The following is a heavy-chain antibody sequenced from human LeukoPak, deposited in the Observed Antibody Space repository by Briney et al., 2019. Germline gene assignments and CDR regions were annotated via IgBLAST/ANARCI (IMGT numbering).Heavy chain of an antibody. V-gene: IGHV3-15*01. CDR3: TTRRQDGW. Sequence: GGSLRLSCVGSGFTFSDAWMSWVREAPGKGLEWVGRIKSKSDGGTIDYAAPVKGRFTISRDDSRNTLYLQMNSLKTEDTAVYYCTTRRQDGWWGQGTLVTVS. CDR2: IKSKSDGGTI. J-gene: IGHJ4*02. CDR1: GFTFSDAW. D-gene: IGHD2-15*01.